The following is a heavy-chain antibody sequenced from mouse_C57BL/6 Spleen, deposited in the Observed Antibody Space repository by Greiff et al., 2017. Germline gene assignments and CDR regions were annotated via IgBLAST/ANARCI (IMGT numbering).Heavy chain of an antibody. V-gene: IGHV1-26*01. CDR3: AREKDGKGLKYFDY. D-gene: IGHD2-3*01. Sequence: EVQLQQSGPELVKPGASVKISCKASGYTFTDYYMNWVKQSHGKSLEWIGDINPNNGGTSYNQKFKGKDTLTVDKSSSTAYMELRSLTYEDSAVYYCAREKDGKGLKYFDYWGQGTTLTVSS. CDR1: GYTFTDYY. CDR2: INPNNGGT. J-gene: IGHJ2*01.